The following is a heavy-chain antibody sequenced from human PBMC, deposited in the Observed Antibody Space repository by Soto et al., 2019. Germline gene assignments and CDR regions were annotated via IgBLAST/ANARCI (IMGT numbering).Heavy chain of an antibody. CDR3: VRTVAVAGTNVPDYFDH. D-gene: IGHD6-19*01. CDR1: GYATSNGYY. V-gene: IGHV4-38-2*01. J-gene: IGHJ4*02. CDR2: SHQSGIT. Sequence: SETLSLTCAVSGYATSNGYYWGWVRQPPGKGLEWIGDSHQSGITHHSPSLKGRVITSMLTSKNQFSLDLISVTAADTAVYYCVRTVAVAGTNVPDYFDHWSQGIQVTVSS.